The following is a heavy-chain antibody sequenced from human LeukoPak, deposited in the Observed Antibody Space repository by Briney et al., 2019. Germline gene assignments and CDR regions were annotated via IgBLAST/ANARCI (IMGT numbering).Heavy chain of an antibody. Sequence: GWSLRLSCAASGFTFSSYGMHWVRQAPGKGLEWVAVISYDGSNKYYADSVKGRFTISRDNSKNTLYLQMNSLRAEDTAVYYCAKAVDYWGQGTLVTVSS. V-gene: IGHV3-30*18. CDR1: GFTFSSYG. CDR2: ISYDGSNK. CDR3: AKAVDY. J-gene: IGHJ4*02.